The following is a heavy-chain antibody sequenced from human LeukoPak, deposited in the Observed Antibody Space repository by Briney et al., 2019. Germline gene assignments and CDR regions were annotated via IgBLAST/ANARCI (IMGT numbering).Heavy chain of an antibody. Sequence: GASVKASCKASGYTFTSYGISWVRQAPGQGLEWMGWISAYNGNTNYAQKLQGRVTMTTDTSTSTAYMELRSLRSDDTAVYYCARDSGHFWGTMIVVVITDDAFDIWGQGTMVTVSS. J-gene: IGHJ3*02. CDR2: ISAYNGNT. D-gene: IGHD3-22*01. V-gene: IGHV1-18*01. CDR1: GYTFTSYG. CDR3: ARDSGHFWGTMIVVVITDDAFDI.